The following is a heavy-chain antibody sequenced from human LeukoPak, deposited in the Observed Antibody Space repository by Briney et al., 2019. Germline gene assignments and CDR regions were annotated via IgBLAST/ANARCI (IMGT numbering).Heavy chain of an antibody. CDR1: GYTFTGYY. J-gene: IGHJ6*03. V-gene: IGHV1-2*02. CDR2: INPNSGGT. D-gene: IGHD3-3*01. Sequence: ASVKVSCKASGYTFTGYYMHWVRQAAGQGLEWMGWINPNSGGTNYAQKFQCRATMTRDTSISTAYMELSTLRSDDTAVYYCAREPHVLEWLFQGYYYYMDVWSKGTTATVSS. CDR3: AREPHVLEWLFQGYYYYMDV.